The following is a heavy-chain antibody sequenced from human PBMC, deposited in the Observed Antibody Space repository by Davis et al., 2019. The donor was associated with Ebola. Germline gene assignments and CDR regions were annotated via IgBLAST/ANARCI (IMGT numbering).Heavy chain of an antibody. V-gene: IGHV3-11*01. Sequence: GESLKISCEVSGFTFSDYYMSWIRQAPGKGLEWIAYIGPSGNSFYCADSVKGRFTISRDTSKNTLYLKMNSLRADDTAVYFCAKEMRGLGAFDLWGQGTLVTVAS. CDR3: AKEMRGLGAFDL. CDR1: GFTFSDYY. D-gene: IGHD3-16*01. J-gene: IGHJ3*01. CDR2: IGPSGNSF.